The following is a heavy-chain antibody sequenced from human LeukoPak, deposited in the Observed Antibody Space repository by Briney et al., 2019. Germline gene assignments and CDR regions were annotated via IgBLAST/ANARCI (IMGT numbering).Heavy chain of an antibody. V-gene: IGHV3-7*01. D-gene: IGHD3-10*01. CDR2: IKEDESEK. CDR1: GFTFRSYW. CDR3: VRGGYSSFDY. Sequence: PGGSLRLSCAASGFTFRSYWMSWVRQAPGKGLEWVANIKEDESEKYYVDSVKGRFTISRDNSKNFLYLQMNRLGAEDTAVYYCVRGGYSSFDYWGQGTLVTVSS. J-gene: IGHJ4*02.